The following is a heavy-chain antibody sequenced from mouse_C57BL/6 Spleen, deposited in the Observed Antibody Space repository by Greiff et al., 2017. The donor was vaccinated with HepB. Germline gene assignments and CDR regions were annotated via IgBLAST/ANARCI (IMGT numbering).Heavy chain of an antibody. CDR3: ARSTMVTTRYFDV. D-gene: IGHD2-2*01. J-gene: IGHJ1*03. CDR2: INPGSGGT. CDR1: GYAFTNYL. Sequence: VQLQQSGAELVRPGTSVKVSCKASGYAFTNYLIEWVKQRPGQGLEWIGVINPGSGGTNYNEKFKGKATLTADKYSSTAYMQLSSLTSEDSAVYFCARSTMVTTRYFDVWGTGTTVTVSS. V-gene: IGHV1-54*01.